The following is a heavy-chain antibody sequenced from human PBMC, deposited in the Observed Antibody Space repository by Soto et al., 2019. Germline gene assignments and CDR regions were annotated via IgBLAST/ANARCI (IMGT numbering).Heavy chain of an antibody. V-gene: IGHV3-15*01. Sequence: GGSLRFSCAASGSTFSNDWMSWVRQAPGGGLGGVGRIRRKNDGGTKDYDAPMKGRFTISSDNSKNTLYLQMNSLKTEDTAVYYCTTLVVVAATEAFDIWGQGTMVTVSS. CDR1: GSTFSNDW. J-gene: IGHJ3*02. CDR2: IRRKNDGGTK. D-gene: IGHD2-15*01. CDR3: TTLVVVAATEAFDI.